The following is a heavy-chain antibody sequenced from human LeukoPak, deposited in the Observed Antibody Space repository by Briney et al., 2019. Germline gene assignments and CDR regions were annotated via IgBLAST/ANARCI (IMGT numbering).Heavy chain of an antibody. D-gene: IGHD2-15*01. Sequence: PSETLSLTCTVSGGSLSSDYWSWIRQPPGKGLEWIGYIYYSGSTNYNPSLKSRVTISVDTSKNQFSLKLNSVTAADTAVYYCARHCSGGSCPYYYYYMDVWGKGTTVTVSS. J-gene: IGHJ6*03. CDR2: IYYSGST. CDR3: ARHCSGGSCPYYYYYMDV. V-gene: IGHV4-59*08. CDR1: GGSLSSDY.